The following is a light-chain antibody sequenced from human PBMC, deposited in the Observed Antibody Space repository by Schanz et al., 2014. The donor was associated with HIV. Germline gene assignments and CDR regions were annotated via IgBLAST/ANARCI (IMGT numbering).Light chain of an antibody. Sequence: QSALTQPRSVSGSPGQSVTISCTGTSSDVGDYNYVSWYQQHPGKAPKLMIFDVTERPSGVPDRLSGSKSGNTASLTISGLQAEDEAVYYCCSYAGIDPPLQVFGSGTQLTL. CDR2: DVT. J-gene: IGLJ1*01. V-gene: IGLV2-11*01. CDR3: CSYAGIDPPLQV. CDR1: SSDVGDYNY.